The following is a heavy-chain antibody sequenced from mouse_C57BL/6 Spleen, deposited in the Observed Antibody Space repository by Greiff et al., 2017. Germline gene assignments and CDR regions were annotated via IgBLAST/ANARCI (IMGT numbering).Heavy chain of an antibody. CDR2: IYPGDGDT. D-gene: IGHD4-1*01. Sequence: QVQLQQSGPELAKPGASVKISCKASGYAFRSSWMNWVKQRPGKGLEWIGRIYPGDGDTNYNGKFKGKATLTADKASSTAYMQLSSLTSADSAVYVCAAGTGAMDYWGQGTSVTVS. V-gene: IGHV1-82*01. J-gene: IGHJ4*01. CDR1: GYAFRSSW. CDR3: AAGTGAMDY.